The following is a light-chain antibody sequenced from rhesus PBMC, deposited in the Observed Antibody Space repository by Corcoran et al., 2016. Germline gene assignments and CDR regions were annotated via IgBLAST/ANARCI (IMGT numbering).Light chain of an antibody. CDR1: QGITKY. J-gene: IGKJ1*01. V-gene: IGKV1-25*01. CDR3: QQHNFYPWT. Sequence: DIQMTQSPSSLSASVGDTVTITCQASQGITKYLAWYQQKPGRAPRLLIYDASTLESGVPSRVSGSCSGTEFTLTISSLQPEDFATYYCQQHNFYPWTFGLGTMVEIK. CDR2: DAS.